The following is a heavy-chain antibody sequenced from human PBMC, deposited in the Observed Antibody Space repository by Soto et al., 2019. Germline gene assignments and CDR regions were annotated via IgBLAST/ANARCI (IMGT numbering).Heavy chain of an antibody. CDR3: ARESPYYYDSSGYYHNWIDP. D-gene: IGHD3-22*01. V-gene: IGHV4-59*01. Sequence: SETLSLTCTVSGGSISSYYWSWIRQPPGKGLEWIGYIYYSGSTNYNPSLKSRVTISVDTSKNQFSLKLSSVTAADTAVYYCARESPYYYDSSGYYHNWIDPWGQGTLVTVSS. CDR1: GGSISSYY. CDR2: IYYSGST. J-gene: IGHJ5*02.